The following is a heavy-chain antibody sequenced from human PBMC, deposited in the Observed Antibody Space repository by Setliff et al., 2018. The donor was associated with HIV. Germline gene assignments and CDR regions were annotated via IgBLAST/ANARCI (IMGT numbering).Heavy chain of an antibody. CDR3: ARDHRPNYYDNSGSPGY. CDR2: INAGNGNT. CDR1: GYTFTSYT. V-gene: IGHV1-3*01. J-gene: IGHJ4*02. Sequence: GPSVKVSCKSSGYTFTSYTMHWVRQAPGQRLEWMGRINAGNGNTKYSQKFQGRVTITRDTSATTAYMELSSLRSEDTAVYYCARDHRPNYYDNSGSPGYWGQGTLVTVSS. D-gene: IGHD3-22*01.